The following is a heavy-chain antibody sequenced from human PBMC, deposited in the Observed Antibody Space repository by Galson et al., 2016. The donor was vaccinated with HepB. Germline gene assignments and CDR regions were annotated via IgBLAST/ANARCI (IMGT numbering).Heavy chain of an antibody. CDR2: IHRGGGT. D-gene: IGHD2-21*01. CDR1: GFTVSASS. J-gene: IGHJ4*02. CDR3: AVVGDVSRG. Sequence: SLRLSCAASGFTVSASSMTWVRQAPGKGLEWVSTIHRGGGTYYTYSVKGRFTIARDSSKNTLYLQMSSLKVEDTAVYYCAVVGDVSRGWGQGTLVTVSS. V-gene: IGHV3-66*01.